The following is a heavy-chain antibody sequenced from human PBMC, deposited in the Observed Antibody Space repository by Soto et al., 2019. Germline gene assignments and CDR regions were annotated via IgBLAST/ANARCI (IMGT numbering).Heavy chain of an antibody. CDR3: ARKYLDQTGGDDYYYGMDV. CDR2: IWYDGSNK. J-gene: IGHJ6*02. D-gene: IGHD3-16*01. Sequence: HPGGSLRLSCAASGFTFSSYGMHWVRQAPGKGLEWVAVIWYDGSNKYYADSVKGRFTISRDNSKNTLYLQMNSLRAEDTAVYYCARKYLDQTGGDDYYYGMDVWGQGTTVTVSS. V-gene: IGHV3-33*01. CDR1: GFTFSSYG.